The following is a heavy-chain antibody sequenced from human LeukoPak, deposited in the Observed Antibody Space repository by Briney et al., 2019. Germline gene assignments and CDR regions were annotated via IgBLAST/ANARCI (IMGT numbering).Heavy chain of an antibody. D-gene: IGHD1-1*01. CDR2: IKQDGSEK. V-gene: IGHV3-7*01. J-gene: IGHJ3*02. Sequence: PGGSLRLSCTASGFTFGDYAMSWFRQAPGKGLEWVANIKQDGSEKYYVDSVKGRFTIPRDNAKNSLYLQMNSLRVEDTAVYYCARSPPPWNGDAFDIWGQGTMVTVSS. CDR3: ARSPPPWNGDAFDI. CDR1: GFTFGDYA.